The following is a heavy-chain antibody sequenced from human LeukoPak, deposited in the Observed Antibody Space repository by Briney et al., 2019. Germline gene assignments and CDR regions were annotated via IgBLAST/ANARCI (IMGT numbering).Heavy chain of an antibody. CDR2: IKSKTDGGTT. V-gene: IGHV3-15*01. Sequence: PGGSLRLSCAASGFTFSNAWMSWVRQAPGKGLEWVGRIKSKTDGGTTDYAAFVKGRFSISRDDSKNTLSLQMNGLKTEDTAVYYCASGEWELLEYWGQGTLVTVSS. CDR1: GFTFSNAW. J-gene: IGHJ4*02. CDR3: ASGEWELLEY. D-gene: IGHD1-26*01.